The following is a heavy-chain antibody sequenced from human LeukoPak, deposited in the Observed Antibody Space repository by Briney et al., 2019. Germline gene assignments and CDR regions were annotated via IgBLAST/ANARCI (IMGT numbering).Heavy chain of an antibody. CDR3: AGEIAAAGNFDY. D-gene: IGHD6-13*01. CDR1: GLTFSSYA. J-gene: IGHJ4*02. CDR2: ISGSGGST. Sequence: GGSLRLSCAASGLTFSSYAMSWLRQAAGKGLEWVSAISGSGGSTYYADSVKGRFTISRDNSKNTLYLQMNSLRAEDTAVYYCAGEIAAAGNFDYWGQGTLVTVSS. V-gene: IGHV3-23*01.